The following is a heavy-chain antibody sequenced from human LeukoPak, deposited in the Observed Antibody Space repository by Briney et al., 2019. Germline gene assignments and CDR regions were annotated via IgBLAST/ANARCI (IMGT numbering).Heavy chain of an antibody. CDR1: GFTVADSY. Sequence: GGSLRLSCAASGFTVADSYMSWVRQAPGKGLEWVALISYDGNNKFYADSVKGRFTISRDNSRNTLYLQMNSLRGEDAAVYSCARGGIPTGPYYYFYYMDVWGKGTAVTVSS. J-gene: IGHJ6*03. CDR3: ARGGIPTGPYYYFYYMDV. V-gene: IGHV3-30*03. D-gene: IGHD3-10*01. CDR2: ISYDGNNK.